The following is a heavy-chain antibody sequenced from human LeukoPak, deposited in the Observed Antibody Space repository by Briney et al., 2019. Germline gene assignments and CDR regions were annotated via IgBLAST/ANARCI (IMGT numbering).Heavy chain of an antibody. D-gene: IGHD1-26*01. Sequence: SGTLSLTCTVPGGSITNYYWSWIRQSPGKGLELIGNIYHSGSAKYNPALKRRVSISVGASKNQFSLRLTSVTAADTADHYCARSGYFYHSSPYPTHSGSYSLFAFDVWGQGTMVTVSS. CDR1: GGSITNYY. J-gene: IGHJ3*01. CDR2: IYHSGSA. CDR3: ARSGYFYHSSPYPTHSGSYSLFAFDV. V-gene: IGHV4-59*01.